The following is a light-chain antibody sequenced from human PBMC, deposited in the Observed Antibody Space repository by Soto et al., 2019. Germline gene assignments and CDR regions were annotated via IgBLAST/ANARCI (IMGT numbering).Light chain of an antibody. Sequence: QSVLTQPPSVSGAPGQRVTISCTGSSSNIGAGYDVHWYQQLPGTAPKLLIYGNSNRPSGVPDRISGSKSGTSASLAITGLQAEDEADYYCQSYDGSLGYVFGTGTKLTVL. J-gene: IGLJ1*01. CDR3: QSYDGSLGYV. CDR1: SSNIGAGYD. V-gene: IGLV1-40*01. CDR2: GNS.